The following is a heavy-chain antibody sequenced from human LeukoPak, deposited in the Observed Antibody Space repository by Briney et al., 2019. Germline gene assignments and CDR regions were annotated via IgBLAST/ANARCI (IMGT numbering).Heavy chain of an antibody. CDR2: IYSGGST. CDR3: ARDPDYYGSGSQP. J-gene: IGHJ4*02. Sequence: PGGSLRLSGAASGFTVSSNYMSWVRKAPGKGLEWVSVIYSGGSTYYADSVKGRFTISRDNSKNTLYLQMNSLRAEDTAVYYCARDPDYYGSGSQPWGQGTLVTVPS. CDR1: GFTVSSNY. V-gene: IGHV3-53*01. D-gene: IGHD3-10*01.